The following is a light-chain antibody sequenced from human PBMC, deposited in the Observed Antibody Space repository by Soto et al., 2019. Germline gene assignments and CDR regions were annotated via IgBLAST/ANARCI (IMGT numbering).Light chain of an antibody. CDR3: QRYISAPQT. Sequence: DIQMTQSPSSLSASVGDRVTITCRASQGSSNYVAWYQQKPGRVPKLLIYGASTLQSGVPSRFSGSGSGTDFTLPISTLQPEDVATYYCQRYISAPQTFGQGTKVEIK. CDR1: QGSSNY. CDR2: GAS. J-gene: IGKJ1*01. V-gene: IGKV1-27*01.